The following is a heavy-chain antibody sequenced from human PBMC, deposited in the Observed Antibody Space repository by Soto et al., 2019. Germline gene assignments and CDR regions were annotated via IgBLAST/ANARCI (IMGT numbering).Heavy chain of an antibody. J-gene: IGHJ6*02. D-gene: IGHD2-15*01. Sequence: QVQLQESGPGLVKPSETLSLICIVSGDSVTSGHYYWTWLRQPPGKGLEWIGHILLTGATNYSPSFRRLDTMSVDTSTSQFSLNRASVTAADAGTDYGARALSDSEGSSRGRRMDVWGQGTTVTVSS. CDR2: ILLTGAT. CDR3: ARALSDSEGSSRGRRMDV. V-gene: IGHV4-61*01. CDR1: GDSVTSGHYY.